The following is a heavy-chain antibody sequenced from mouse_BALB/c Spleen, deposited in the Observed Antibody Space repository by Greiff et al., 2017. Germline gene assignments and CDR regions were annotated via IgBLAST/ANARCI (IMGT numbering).Heavy chain of an antibody. CDR1: GYTFTSYW. CDR2: IYPGNSDT. J-gene: IGHJ4*01. Sequence: VQLQQSGTVLARPGASVKMSCKASGYTFTSYWMHWVKQRPGQGLEWIGAIYPGNSDTSYNQKFKGKAKLTAVTSTSTAYMELSSLTNEDSAVYYCTRIGNYYYYAMDYWGQGTSVTVSS. V-gene: IGHV1-5*01. D-gene: IGHD2-1*01. CDR3: TRIGNYYYYAMDY.